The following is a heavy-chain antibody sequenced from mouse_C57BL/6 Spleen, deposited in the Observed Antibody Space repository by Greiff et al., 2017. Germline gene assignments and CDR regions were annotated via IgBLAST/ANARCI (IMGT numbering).Heavy chain of an antibody. V-gene: IGHV1-72*01. CDR1: GYTFTNYW. J-gene: IGHJ2*01. CDR3: ERLYNDGTYYFDY. CDR2: IDPNSGGT. D-gene: IGHD2-1*01. Sequence: QVQLQQPGAELVKPGASVKLSCTASGYTFTNYWMHWVKQRPGRGLEWIGRIDPNSGGTKYNEKFKSKATLTVDKPSNTAYMQLSSLTSEDSAVYYCERLYNDGTYYFDYWGQGTTLTVSS.